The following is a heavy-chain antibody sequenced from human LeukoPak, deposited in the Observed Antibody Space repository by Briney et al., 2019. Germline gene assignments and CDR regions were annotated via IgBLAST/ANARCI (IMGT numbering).Heavy chain of an antibody. CDR2: IRYDGSNE. Sequence: GGSLRLSCAASGFTFSSYGMHWVRQAPGKGLEWVSFIRYDGSNEYYADSVKGRFTISRDNAKNSLYLQMNSLRAEDTAVYYCARDASGDLFWFDPWGQGTLVTVSS. J-gene: IGHJ5*02. CDR3: ARDASGDLFWFDP. D-gene: IGHD3-10*01. V-gene: IGHV3-30*02. CDR1: GFTFSSYG.